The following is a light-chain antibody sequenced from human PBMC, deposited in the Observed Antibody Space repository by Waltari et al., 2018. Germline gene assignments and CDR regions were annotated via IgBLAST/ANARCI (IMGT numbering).Light chain of an antibody. CDR3: QHYYGVSWT. V-gene: IGKV1-5*03. CDR2: KAS. Sequence: DIQMTQSPSTLSASVGDRVTITGRASQSIATWLAWCKQKPGKAPKVLISKASTLESGVPSRFSGSRSGTEFTLTISSLQPDDFATYYCQHYYGVSWTFGQGTTVEIK. CDR1: QSIATW. J-gene: IGKJ1*01.